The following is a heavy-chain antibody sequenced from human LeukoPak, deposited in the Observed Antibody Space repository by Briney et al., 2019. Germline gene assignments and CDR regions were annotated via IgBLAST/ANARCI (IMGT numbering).Heavy chain of an antibody. J-gene: IGHJ5*02. CDR2: IKQDGSET. Sequence: GGPLRLSCVVSGFTFSNYWMTWVRKAPGKGLEGVASIKQDGSETYYVDSVEGRFTISRDNTKNSVYLQMDGLRAEDTAVYFCVSDRCSYCGSTNCYGCGWFDPWGQGTLVTVSS. V-gene: IGHV3-7*01. CDR3: VSDRCSYCGSTNCYGCGWFDP. D-gene: IGHD2-2*01. CDR1: GFTFSNYW.